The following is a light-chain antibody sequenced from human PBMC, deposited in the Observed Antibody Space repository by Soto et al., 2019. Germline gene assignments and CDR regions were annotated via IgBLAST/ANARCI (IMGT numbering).Light chain of an antibody. J-gene: IGLJ1*01. CDR3: AAWDDSLNGYV. CDR1: SSNIGSNT. V-gene: IGLV1-44*01. CDR2: SNN. Sequence: QSVLPQPPSASGTPGQRVTISCSGSSSNIGSNTVNWYQQLPGTAPKLLIYSNNQRPSGVPDRFSGSKSGTSASLAISGLQPEDEADYYCAAWDDSLNGYVFGTGTKVTVL.